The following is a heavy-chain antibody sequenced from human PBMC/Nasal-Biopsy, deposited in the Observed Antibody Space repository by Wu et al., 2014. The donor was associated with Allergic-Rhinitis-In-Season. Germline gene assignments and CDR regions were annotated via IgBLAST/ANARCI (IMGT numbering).Heavy chain of an antibody. J-gene: IGHJ5*01. V-gene: IGHV3-23*01. D-gene: IGHD2-15*01. CDR3: AQDFIVATATSGLIDS. Sequence: LRLSCAASGFTFNTYGMSWVRQIPGRGLEWVSSIRSSDGSTYYADSVKGRFTISRDNSKNTLYLQMNSLRVDDTAVYYCAQDFIVATATSGLIDSWGQGTLVIVSS. CDR2: IRSSDGST. CDR1: GFTFNTYG.